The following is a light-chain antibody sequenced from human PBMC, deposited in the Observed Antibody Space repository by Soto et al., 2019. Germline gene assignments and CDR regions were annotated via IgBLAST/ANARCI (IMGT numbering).Light chain of an antibody. CDR3: MQSVYLPPYT. CDR1: QSLQYKDGNTY. Sequence: DVVLTQSPLSLPVTLGQPASISCRSSQSLQYKDGNTYLHWFQQRPGQSPRRLIYLVSNRDSGVPDRFSGSGSGTHFTLRISRVAAEDVGVDYCMQSVYLPPYTFGQGTKLEIK. CDR2: LVS. V-gene: IGKV2-30*01. J-gene: IGKJ2*01.